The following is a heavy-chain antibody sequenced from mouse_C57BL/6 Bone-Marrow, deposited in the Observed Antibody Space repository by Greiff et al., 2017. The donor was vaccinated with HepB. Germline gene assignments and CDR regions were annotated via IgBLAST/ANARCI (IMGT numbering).Heavy chain of an antibody. CDR1: GFNIKDDY. Sequence: EVQLVESGAELVRPGASVKLSCTASGFNIKDDYMHWVKQRPEQGLEWIGWIDPENGDTEYASKFQGKATITADTSSNTAYLQLSSLTSEDTAVYYCTSLGYGGRDYWGQGTSVTVSS. V-gene: IGHV14-4*01. CDR2: IDPENGDT. CDR3: TSLGYGGRDY. D-gene: IGHD2-2*01. J-gene: IGHJ4*01.